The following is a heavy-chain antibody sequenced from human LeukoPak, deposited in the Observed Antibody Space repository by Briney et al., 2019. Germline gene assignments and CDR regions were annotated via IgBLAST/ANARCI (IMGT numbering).Heavy chain of an antibody. Sequence: SETLSLTCAVYGGSFSGHYWSWIRQPPGKGLEWIGEINHSGSTNYNPSLKSRVTISVDTSKNQFSLKLSSVTAADTAVYYCARDVPTYYYDSSGYYAGLWYFDLWDRGTLVTVSS. CDR1: GGSFSGHY. V-gene: IGHV4-34*01. D-gene: IGHD3-22*01. CDR2: INHSGST. CDR3: ARDVPTYYYDSSGYYAGLWYFDL. J-gene: IGHJ2*01.